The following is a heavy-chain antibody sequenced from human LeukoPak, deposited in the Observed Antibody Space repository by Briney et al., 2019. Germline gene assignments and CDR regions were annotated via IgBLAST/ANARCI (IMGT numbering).Heavy chain of an antibody. Sequence: GGSLRLSCAASGFTFSSYAMSWVRQAPGEGLEWVSAISGSGGSTYYADSVKGRFTISRDNSKSTLYLQMNSLRAEDAAVYYCAKTIVPTRNYDYYYGMDVWGQGTTVTVSS. J-gene: IGHJ6*02. V-gene: IGHV3-23*01. CDR1: GFTFSSYA. CDR2: ISGSGGST. D-gene: IGHD1-14*01. CDR3: AKTIVPTRNYDYYYGMDV.